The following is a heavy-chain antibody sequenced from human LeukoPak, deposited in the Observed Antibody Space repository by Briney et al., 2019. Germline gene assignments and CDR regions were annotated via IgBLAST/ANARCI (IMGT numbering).Heavy chain of an antibody. V-gene: IGHV4-34*01. J-gene: IGHJ3*02. Sequence: PSETLSLTCAVYGGSFSAYFWTWIRQPPGKGLEWIGEIDHSGSTTYNPSLKSRVTISVDTSKTQFSLNLTSLTAADTAVYYCARWTTVVTPGAFDIWGQGTMVTVSS. D-gene: IGHD4-17*01. CDR3: ARWTTVVTPGAFDI. CDR1: GGSFSAYF. CDR2: IDHSGST.